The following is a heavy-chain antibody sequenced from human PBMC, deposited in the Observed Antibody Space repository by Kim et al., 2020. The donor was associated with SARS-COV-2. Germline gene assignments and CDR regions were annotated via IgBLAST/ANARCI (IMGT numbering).Heavy chain of an antibody. V-gene: IGHV3-74*01. J-gene: IGHJ4*02. CDR3: ARALAVAGTGGYY. Sequence: YEDSVKGRFTISRDNAKNKVYLQMNSLGAEDTAVYYCARALAVAGTGGYYWGQGTLVTVSS. D-gene: IGHD6-19*01.